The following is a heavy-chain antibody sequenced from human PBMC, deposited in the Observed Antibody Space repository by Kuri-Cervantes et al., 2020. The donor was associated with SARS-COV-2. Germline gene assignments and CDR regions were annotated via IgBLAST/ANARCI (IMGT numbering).Heavy chain of an antibody. CDR3: ARDRVGVHDC. D-gene: IGHD2-21*01. CDR1: GFTLSSYA. CDR2: ISYDGNTT. J-gene: IGHJ4*01. V-gene: IGHV3-30-3*01. Sequence: SLKISCAASGFTLSSYAIHWVRQAPGKGLEWVAFISYDGNTTYYADSVKGRFTIARDNSRKSLFLQMNSLRTEDTAIFYCARDRVGVHDCWGHGTLVTVSS.